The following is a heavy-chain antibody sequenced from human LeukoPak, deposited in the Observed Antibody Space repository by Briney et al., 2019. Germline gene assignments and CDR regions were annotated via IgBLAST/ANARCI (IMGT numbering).Heavy chain of an antibody. V-gene: IGHV3-74*03. CDR2: ISGDGSDT. Sequence: PXGSXXLSCAAPGFTFSXXWLHWVXQXXGXGXVWXSRISGDGSDTEYADSMKGRFTVSRDNAKNTLYLQMNSLRAEDTAVYYCAKEQRLYSSSPFDYWGQGTLVTVSS. D-gene: IGHD6-13*01. CDR3: AKEQRLYSSSPFDY. J-gene: IGHJ4*02. CDR1: GFTFSXXW.